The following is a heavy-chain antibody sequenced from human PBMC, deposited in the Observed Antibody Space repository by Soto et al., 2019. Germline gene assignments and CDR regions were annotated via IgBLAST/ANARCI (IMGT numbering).Heavy chain of an antibody. CDR3: ARESEDLTSNFDY. CDR2: ISSTTNYI. Sequence: GGSVRLSCAASGFTFTRYSMNWVRQAPGKGLERVSSISSTTNYIYYGDSMKGRFTISRDNAKNSLYLEMNSLRAEDTAVYYCARESEDLTSNFDYWGQGTLVTVSS. V-gene: IGHV3-21*06. J-gene: IGHJ4*02. CDR1: GFTFTRYS.